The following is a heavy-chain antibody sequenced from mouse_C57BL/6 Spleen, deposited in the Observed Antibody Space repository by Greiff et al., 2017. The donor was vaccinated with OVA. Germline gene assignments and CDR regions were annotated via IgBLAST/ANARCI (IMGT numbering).Heavy chain of an antibody. CDR3: AMGYFYYAMDY. J-gene: IGHJ4*01. Sequence: EVQLQQSGPELVKPGASVKISCKASGYTFTDYYMNWVKQSHGKSLEWIGDINPNNGGTSYNQKFKGKATLTVDKSSSTAYMELRSLTSEDSAVYYCAMGYFYYAMDYWGQGTSVTVSS. CDR2: INPNNGGT. V-gene: IGHV1-26*01. D-gene: IGHD2-14*01. CDR1: GYTFTDYY.